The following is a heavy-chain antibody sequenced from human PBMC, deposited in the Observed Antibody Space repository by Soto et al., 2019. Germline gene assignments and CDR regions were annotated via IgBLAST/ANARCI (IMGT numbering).Heavy chain of an antibody. CDR1: GFSLTTRGVG. CDR3: SHIPNYYQYDWFDP. J-gene: IGHJ5*02. Sequence: QITLKESGPTLVKPTQTLTLTCTFSGFSLTTRGVGVGWIRQPPGKALECLALIYWDDDKRYSPSLQSRLSTXKXTXXNQVVLTMTNVDHVDTATYYCSHIPNYYQYDWFDPWGQGTLVSVSS. CDR2: IYWDDDK. V-gene: IGHV2-5*02. D-gene: IGHD3-16*01.